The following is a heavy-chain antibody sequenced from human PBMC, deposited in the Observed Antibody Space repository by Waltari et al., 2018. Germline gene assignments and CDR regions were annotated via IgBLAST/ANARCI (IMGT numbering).Heavy chain of an antibody. V-gene: IGHV1-69*01. CDR1: GGTFRSSA. J-gene: IGHJ4*02. D-gene: IGHD1-26*01. CDR3: ARGGPVGSTEYYLDF. Sequence: QVQLVQSGAEVKKPGSSVKVSCQASGGTFRSSATSWVRQAPGQGLEWMGAIIPIFATPHYAQNFQGRVTITADESTSTVYMDVSSLRSEDTAVYYCARGGPVGSTEYYLDFWGQGSLIIVSS. CDR2: IIPIFATP.